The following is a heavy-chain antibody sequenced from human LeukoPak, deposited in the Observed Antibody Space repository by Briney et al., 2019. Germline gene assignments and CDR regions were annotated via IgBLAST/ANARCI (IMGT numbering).Heavy chain of an antibody. J-gene: IGHJ3*02. V-gene: IGHV3-21*01. Sequence: SGGSLRLSCAASGFTFSSYSMNWVRQAPGKGLEWVSSISSSSSYIYYADSVKGRFTISRDNAKNSPYLQMNSLRAEDTAVYYCARDRNDAFDIWGQGTMVTVSS. CDR2: ISSSSSYI. CDR3: ARDRNDAFDI. CDR1: GFTFSSYS.